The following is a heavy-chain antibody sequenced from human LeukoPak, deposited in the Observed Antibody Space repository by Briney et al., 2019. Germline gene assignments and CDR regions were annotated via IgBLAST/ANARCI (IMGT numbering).Heavy chain of an antibody. V-gene: IGHV4-31*03. J-gene: IGHJ6*02. CDR2: IYYSGST. D-gene: IGHD6-6*01. CDR1: GGSISSGGYY. CDR3: ARSWSIAFMDV. Sequence: SETLSLTCTVSGGSISSGGYYWSWIRQHPGKGLEWIGYIYYSGSTYYNPSLKSRVTISVDTSKNQFSLKLSSVTAADTAVYYCARSWSIAFMDVWGQGTTVTVSS.